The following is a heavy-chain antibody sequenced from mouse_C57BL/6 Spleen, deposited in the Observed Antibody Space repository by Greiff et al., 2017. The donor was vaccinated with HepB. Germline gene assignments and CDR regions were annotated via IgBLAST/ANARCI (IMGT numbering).Heavy chain of an antibody. CDR3: ARLDDGYPDY. V-gene: IGHV2-2*01. Sequence: VKLQESGPGLVQPSQSLSITCTVSGFSLTSYGVHWVRQSPGKGLEWLGVIWSGGSTDYNAAFISRLSISTDNSKSQVFLKMNSLQADDTAIYYCARLDDGYPDYWGQGTTLTVSS. J-gene: IGHJ2*01. D-gene: IGHD2-3*01. CDR2: IWSGGST. CDR1: GFSLTSYG.